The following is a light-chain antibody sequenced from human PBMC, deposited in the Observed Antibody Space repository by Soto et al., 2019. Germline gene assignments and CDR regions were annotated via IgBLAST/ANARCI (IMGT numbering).Light chain of an antibody. CDR1: SSDIGIFNY. J-gene: IGLJ3*02. CDR2: EVT. CDR3: SSYTSSSALGV. Sequence: QSVLTQPASVSGSPGQSITISCTGTSSDIGIFNYVSWYLQHPGKAPKLIIYEVTNRPSGVSDRFSGSKSGSTASLNISGLQADDEADYYCSSYTSSSALGVFGGGTKLTVL. V-gene: IGLV2-14*01.